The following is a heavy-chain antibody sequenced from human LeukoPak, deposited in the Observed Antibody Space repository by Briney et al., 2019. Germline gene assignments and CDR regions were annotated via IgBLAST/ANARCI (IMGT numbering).Heavy chain of an antibody. CDR3: ARDLPWLVRYFDY. V-gene: IGHV1-2*02. D-gene: IGHD6-19*01. CDR1: GYTFTGYY. Sequence: ASVKVSCKASGYTFTGYYMHWVRQAPVQGLEWMGWINPNSGGTNYAQKFQGRVTMTRDTSISTAYMELSRLRSDDTAVYYCARDLPWLVRYFDYWGQGTLVTVSS. J-gene: IGHJ4*02. CDR2: INPNSGGT.